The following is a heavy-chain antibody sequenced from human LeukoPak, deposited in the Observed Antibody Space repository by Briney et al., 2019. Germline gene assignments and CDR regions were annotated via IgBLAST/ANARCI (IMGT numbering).Heavy chain of an antibody. V-gene: IGHV4-34*01. D-gene: IGHD4-17*01. J-gene: IGHJ6*02. CDR1: GGSISSYY. Sequence: SETLSLTCTVSGGSISSYYWSWIRQPPGKGLEWIGEINHSGSTNYNPSLKSRVTISVDTSKNQFSLKLSSVTAADTAVYYCAREGAYYGDFYGMDVWGQGTTVTVSS. CDR3: AREGAYYGDFYGMDV. CDR2: INHSGST.